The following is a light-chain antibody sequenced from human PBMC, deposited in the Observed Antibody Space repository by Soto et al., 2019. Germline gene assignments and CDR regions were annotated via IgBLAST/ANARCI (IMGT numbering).Light chain of an antibody. Sequence: QSALTQPASVSGSPGQSITISCTGTSSDVCAYYSVSWYQHHPGKAPKLIIYGVTNRPSGVSNRFSGSKSGNTASLTISGLQAEDEADYHCSSYTSGSSHYVFGTGTKLTVL. CDR3: SSYTSGSSHYV. J-gene: IGLJ1*01. CDR2: GVT. V-gene: IGLV2-14*01. CDR1: SSDVCAYYS.